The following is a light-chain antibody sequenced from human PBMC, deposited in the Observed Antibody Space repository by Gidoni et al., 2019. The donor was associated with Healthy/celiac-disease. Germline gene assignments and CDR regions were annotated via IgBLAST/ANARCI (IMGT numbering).Light chain of an antibody. Sequence: DIQMTQSPSTLSASVGERVTITCRASQSISSWLAWYQQKPGKAPKLLIYDASSLESGVPSRFSGSGSGTEFTLTISSLQPDDFATYYCQQYNSYRGTFGQGTKVEIK. V-gene: IGKV1-5*01. CDR2: DAS. CDR3: QQYNSYRGT. CDR1: QSISSW. J-gene: IGKJ1*01.